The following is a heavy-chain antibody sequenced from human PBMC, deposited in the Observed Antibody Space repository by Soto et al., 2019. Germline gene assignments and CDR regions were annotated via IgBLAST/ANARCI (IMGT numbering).Heavy chain of an antibody. J-gene: IGHJ1*01. Sequence: QVQLVESGVGVVQPGRSLRLSCAASGFTFSSYGMHWVRQAPGKGLEWVAVISYDGSNKYYADSVKGRFTISRDNSKNTLYLQMNRLRAEDTAVYYCAKGQVTVVTPGYFHHWGQGTLVTVSS. CDR2: ISYDGSNK. D-gene: IGHD2-21*02. CDR1: GFTFSSYG. V-gene: IGHV3-30*18. CDR3: AKGQVTVVTPGYFHH.